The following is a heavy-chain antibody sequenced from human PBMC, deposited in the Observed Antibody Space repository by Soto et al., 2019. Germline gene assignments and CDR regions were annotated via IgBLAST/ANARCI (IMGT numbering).Heavy chain of an antibody. D-gene: IGHD3-3*01. CDR1: GFTFTDYH. V-gene: IGHV3-30*03. CDR3: ARDRKWATFGGLTQYGMDF. CDR2: ISNDGSNT. J-gene: IGHJ6*02. Sequence: PGGSLRLSCVASGFTFTDYHMYWVRQAPGKGLEWVSIISNDGSNTYSAESVKGRFTMSRDNSKNTLYLQMNSLRLEDTAIYFCARDRKWATFGGLTQYGMDFWGQGTTVTAP.